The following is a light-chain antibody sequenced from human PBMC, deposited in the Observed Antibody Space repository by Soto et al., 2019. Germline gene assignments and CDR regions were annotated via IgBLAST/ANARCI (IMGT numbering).Light chain of an antibody. V-gene: IGKV1-9*01. CDR1: QDISSS. J-gene: IGKJ4*01. CDR3: QQLNSHPLT. CDR2: AAS. Sequence: DLQLTQSPSFLSASVGDRVTITCRASQDISSSLAWYQQKPGKAPNLLIYAASTLLSGVPSRFSGSGSGTEFTLTISSLQPEDFATYYCQQLNSHPLTFGGGTKVEIK.